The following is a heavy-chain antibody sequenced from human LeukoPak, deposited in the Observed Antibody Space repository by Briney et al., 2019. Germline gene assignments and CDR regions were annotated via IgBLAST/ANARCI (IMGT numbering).Heavy chain of an antibody. CDR3: AREDYRGSAFDY. V-gene: IGHV4-38-2*02. CDR2: IYHSGST. D-gene: IGHD1-26*01. CDR1: GYSISSGYY. J-gene: IGHJ4*02. Sequence: SETLSLTCTVSGYSISSGYYWGWIRQPPGKGLEWIGSIYHSGSTYYNPSHKSRVTISVDTSKNQFSLKLSSVTAADTAVYYCAREDYRGSAFDYWGQGTLVTVSS.